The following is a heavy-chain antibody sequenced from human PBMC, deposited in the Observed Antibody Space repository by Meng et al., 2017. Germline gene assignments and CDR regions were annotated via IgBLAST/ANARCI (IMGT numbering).Heavy chain of an antibody. J-gene: IGHJ3*02. CDR1: GYTFTGYY. CDR2: INPNSGGT. V-gene: IGHV1-2*02. Sequence: ASVKVSCKASGYTFTGYYMHWVRQAPGQGLEWMGWINPNSGGTNYAQKFQGRVTMTRDTSISTAYMELSRLRSDDTAVYYCARYYYDSSGYYFSAFDIWGQGKKVT. CDR3: ARYYYDSSGYYFSAFDI. D-gene: IGHD3-22*01.